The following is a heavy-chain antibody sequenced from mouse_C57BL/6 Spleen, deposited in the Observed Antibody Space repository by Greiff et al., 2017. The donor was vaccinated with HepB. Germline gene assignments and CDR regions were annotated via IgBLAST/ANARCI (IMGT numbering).Heavy chain of an antibody. CDR3: ARGCYSNYFYAMDY. Sequence: VHVKQSGAELVKPGASVKLSCKASGYTFTSYWMQWVKQRPGQGLEWIGEIDPSDSYTNYNQKFKGKATLTVDTSSSTAYMQLSSLTSEDSAVYYCARGCYSNYFYAMDYWGQGTSVTVSS. J-gene: IGHJ4*01. V-gene: IGHV1-50*01. D-gene: IGHD2-5*01. CDR1: GYTFTSYW. CDR2: IDPSDSYT.